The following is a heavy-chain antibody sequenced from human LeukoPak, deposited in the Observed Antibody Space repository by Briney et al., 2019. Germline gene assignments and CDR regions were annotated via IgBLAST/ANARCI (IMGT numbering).Heavy chain of an antibody. CDR1: GFTFSNAW. CDR3: TTSLSITMVRGVIIPFDY. D-gene: IGHD3-10*01. Sequence: GGSLRLSCAASGFTFSNAWMSWVRQAPGKGLEWVGRIKSKIDGGTTDYAAPVKGRFTISRADSKNTLYLQMNSLKTEDTAVYYCTTSLSITMVRGVIIPFDYWGQGTLVTVSS. V-gene: IGHV3-15*01. CDR2: IKSKIDGGTT. J-gene: IGHJ4*02.